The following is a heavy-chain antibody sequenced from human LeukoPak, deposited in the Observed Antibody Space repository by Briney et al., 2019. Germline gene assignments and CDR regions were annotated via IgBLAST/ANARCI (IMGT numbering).Heavy chain of an antibody. Sequence: GGPLRLPCVGSGFTFSVHWVRQVPGKGLEWLTFIRHDGTDQHYADSVRGRFTISRDNSKNTVYLQMNSLRPEDTALYYCAKDGNWASVSWGQGTLVTVSS. D-gene: IGHD7-27*01. J-gene: IGHJ5*02. CDR3: AKDGNWASVS. CDR1: GFTFS. V-gene: IGHV3-30*02. CDR2: IRHDGTDQ.